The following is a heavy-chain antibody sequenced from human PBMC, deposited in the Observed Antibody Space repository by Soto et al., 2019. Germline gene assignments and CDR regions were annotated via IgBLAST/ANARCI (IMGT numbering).Heavy chain of an antibody. CDR1: GCSFSSYY. CDR3: ARDYGDPFGELSDGMDV. CDR2: IYHSGST. Sequence: SDTLSLTCTFSGCSFSSYYWSWIRQPPGEGLEWIGYIYHSGSTNYNPSLKSRVTISVDTSKNQFSLKLSSVTAADTAVYYCARDYGDPFGELSDGMDVWGQGTTVTVSS. D-gene: IGHD3-16*02. J-gene: IGHJ6*02. V-gene: IGHV4-59*01.